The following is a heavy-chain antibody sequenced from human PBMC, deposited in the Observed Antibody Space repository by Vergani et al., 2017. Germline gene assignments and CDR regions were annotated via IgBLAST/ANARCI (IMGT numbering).Heavy chain of an antibody. CDR3: ARVITMVRGVIIAYLDY. V-gene: IGHV4-30-4*08. D-gene: IGHD3-10*01. J-gene: IGHJ4*02. CDR2: IYYSGST. CDR1: GGSISSGDYY. Sequence: QLQESGPGLVKPSQTLSLTCTVSGGSISSGDYYWSWIRQPPGKGLEWIGYIYYSGSTYYNPSLKSRVTISVDTSKNQFSLKLSSVTAADTAVYYCARVITMVRGVIIAYLDYWGQGTLVTVSS.